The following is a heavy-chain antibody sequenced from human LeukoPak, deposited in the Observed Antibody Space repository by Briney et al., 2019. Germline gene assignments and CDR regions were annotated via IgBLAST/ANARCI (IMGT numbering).Heavy chain of an antibody. CDR1: GGSISSRSYY. V-gene: IGHV4-39*07. CDR2: VFHSGST. Sequence: SETLSLTCTVSGGSISSRSYYWGWIRQPPGKGLEWIGSVFHSGSTHYNPSLKSRVSLSVDTSKNHFSLKLNSVTAADTAVYYCARVRYNWNRDFDYWGQGTLVTVSS. CDR3: ARVRYNWNRDFDY. D-gene: IGHD1-20*01. J-gene: IGHJ4*02.